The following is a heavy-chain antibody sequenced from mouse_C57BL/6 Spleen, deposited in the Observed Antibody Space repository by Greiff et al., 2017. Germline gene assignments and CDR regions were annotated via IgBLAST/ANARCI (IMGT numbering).Heavy chain of an antibody. V-gene: IGHV1-22*01. CDR3: ARSPGLFDY. Sequence: VQLQQSGPELVKPGASVKMSCKASGYTFTDYNMHWVKQSHGKSLEWIGYINPNNGGTSYNQKFQGKATLTVNKSSSTAYMELRSLTSEDAAVYYYARSPGLFDYWGQGTTLTVSS. CDR1: GYTFTDYN. J-gene: IGHJ2*01. CDR2: INPNNGGT.